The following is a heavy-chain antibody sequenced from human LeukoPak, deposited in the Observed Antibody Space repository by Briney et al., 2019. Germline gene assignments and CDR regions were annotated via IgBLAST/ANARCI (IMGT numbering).Heavy chain of an antibody. Sequence: SETLSLTCTVSGGSISGSNYYWTWIRQPPGKGLEWIASIFYSGSTYYSPSLKSRVTISVDTSKNQFSLKLSSVTAADTAVYYCAREDYVWGSYRVQDCWGQGTLVTVSS. CDR1: GGSISGSNYY. V-gene: IGHV4-39*07. CDR3: AREDYVWGSYRVQDC. J-gene: IGHJ4*02. CDR2: IFYSGST. D-gene: IGHD3-16*02.